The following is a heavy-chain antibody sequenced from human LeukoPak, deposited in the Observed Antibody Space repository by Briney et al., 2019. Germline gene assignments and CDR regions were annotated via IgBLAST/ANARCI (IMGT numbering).Heavy chain of an antibody. V-gene: IGHV6-1*01. CDR1: GDSVSSNSAA. CDR2: TYYRSKWYN. CDR3: AREHWLAFDY. Sequence: SQTLSLTCAISGDSVSSNSAAWDWNRQSPSRGLEWLGRTYYRSKWYNDYAVSVKSRITIKPDTSKNQFSLQLNSVTAVDTAVYYCAREHWLAFDYWGEGTLVTVSS. J-gene: IGHJ4*02. D-gene: IGHD6-19*01.